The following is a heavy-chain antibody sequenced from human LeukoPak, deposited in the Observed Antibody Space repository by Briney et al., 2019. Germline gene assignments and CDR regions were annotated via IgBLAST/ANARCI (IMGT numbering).Heavy chain of an antibody. CDR1: GFTFSSYA. V-gene: IGHV3-23*01. D-gene: IGHD2-2*01. CDR3: ARDKYLRGNFDY. J-gene: IGHJ4*02. Sequence: GGSLRLSCAASGFTFSSYAMSWVRQAPGKGLEWVSAISGSGGSTYYADSVKGRFTISRDNSKNTLYLQMNSLRAEDTAVYYCARDKYLRGNFDYWGQGTLVSVSS. CDR2: ISGSGGST.